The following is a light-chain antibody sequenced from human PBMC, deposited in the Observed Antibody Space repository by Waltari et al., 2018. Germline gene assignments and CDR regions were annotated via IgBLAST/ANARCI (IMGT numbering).Light chain of an antibody. CDR3: QVWDNYSNHRV. CDR1: NIASNS. Sequence: SYVLNQPPSVSVAPGETARISCGGDNIASNSVHWYQQKPGQAPVLVVFDDNDRPSGIPERFSGSNSANTATLTISRVEAGDEADYFCQVWDNYSNHRVFGGGTKLNVL. CDR2: DDN. J-gene: IGLJ3*02. V-gene: IGLV3-21*02.